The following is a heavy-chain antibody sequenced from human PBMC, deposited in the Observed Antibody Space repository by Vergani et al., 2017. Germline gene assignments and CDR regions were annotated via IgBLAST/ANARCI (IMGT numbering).Heavy chain of an antibody. Sequence: QVQLVQSGAEVKKPGSSVKVSCKASGGTFSSYTISWVRQAPGQGLEWMGRIIPILGIANYAQKFQGRVTITADKSTSTAYMELSSLRSEDTAVYYCATYDRVYSSSWFGYWGQGTLVTVSS. V-gene: IGHV1-69*02. CDR1: GGTFSSYT. CDR2: IIPILGIA. CDR3: ATYDRVYSSSWFGY. J-gene: IGHJ5*01. D-gene: IGHD6-13*01.